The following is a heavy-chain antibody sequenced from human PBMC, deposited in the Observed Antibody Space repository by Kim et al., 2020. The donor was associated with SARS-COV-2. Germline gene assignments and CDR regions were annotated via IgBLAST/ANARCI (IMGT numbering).Heavy chain of an antibody. CDR3: ARDIHSSSWYHYYYYGMDV. Sequence: GGSLRLSCAASGFTFSSYSMNWVRQAPGKGLEWVSSISSSSSYIYYADSVKGRFTISRDNAKNSLYLQMNSLRAEDTSVYYCARDIHSSSWYHYYYYGMDVWGQGTTVTVSS. CDR2: ISSSSSYI. V-gene: IGHV3-21*01. D-gene: IGHD6-13*01. J-gene: IGHJ6*02. CDR1: GFTFSSYS.